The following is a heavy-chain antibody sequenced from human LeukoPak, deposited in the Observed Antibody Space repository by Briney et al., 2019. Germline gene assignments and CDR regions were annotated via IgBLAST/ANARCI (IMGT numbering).Heavy chain of an antibody. D-gene: IGHD2-8*01. V-gene: IGHV3-53*01. CDR1: GFSVSSYY. J-gene: IGHJ4*02. Sequence: GGSLRLSCAASGFSVSSYYMDWVRQAPGKGLEWVSVIYSGGSTYYADSVKGRFTISRDNSKNTLFVQMNNLRAEDTAVYFCAREGSNGGYDYWGQGTLVTVAS. CDR3: AREGSNGGYDY. CDR2: IYSGGST.